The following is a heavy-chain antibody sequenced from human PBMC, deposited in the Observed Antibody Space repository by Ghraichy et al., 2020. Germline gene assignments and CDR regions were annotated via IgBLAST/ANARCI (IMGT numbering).Heavy chain of an antibody. V-gene: IGHV1-3*01. Sequence: ASVKVSCKASGYTFTSYAMHWVRQAPGQRLEWMGWINAGNGNTKYSQKFQGRVTITRDTSASTAYMELSSLRSEDTAVYYCARSYCSSTSCNWYFDLWGRGTLVTVSS. CDR2: INAGNGNT. D-gene: IGHD2-2*01. J-gene: IGHJ2*01. CDR3: ARSYCSSTSCNWYFDL. CDR1: GYTFTSYA.